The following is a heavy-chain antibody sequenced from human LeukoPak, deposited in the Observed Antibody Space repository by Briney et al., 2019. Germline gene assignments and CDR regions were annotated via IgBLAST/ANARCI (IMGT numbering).Heavy chain of an antibody. CDR3: DRVVLDHYYDSSGYLGTLDY. J-gene: IGHJ4*02. CDR2: INAYNGNT. D-gene: IGHD3-22*01. CDR1: GYTFTNYG. V-gene: IGHV1-18*01. Sequence: ASVKVSCKASGYTFTNYGISWVRQAPGQGLEWMGWINAYNGNTNYAQKLQGRVTMTTDTSTSTAYMELRSLRSDDTAVYYCDRVVLDHYYDSSGYLGTLDYWGQGTLVTVSS.